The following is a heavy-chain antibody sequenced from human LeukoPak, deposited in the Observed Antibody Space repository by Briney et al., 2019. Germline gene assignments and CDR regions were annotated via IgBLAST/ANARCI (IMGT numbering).Heavy chain of an antibody. CDR2: ISPSGGST. J-gene: IGHJ3*02. CDR1: GFTFSSYD. D-gene: IGHD3-22*01. V-gene: IGHV3-23*01. Sequence: PGGTLRLSCAASGFTFSSYDMSWVRQAPGRGLEWVSSISPSGGSTFYADSVKGRFTISRDNSKDTLCLQMNSLRAEDTAVYYCARVSLYDSSGYDAFDIWGQGTMVTVSS. CDR3: ARVSLYDSSGYDAFDI.